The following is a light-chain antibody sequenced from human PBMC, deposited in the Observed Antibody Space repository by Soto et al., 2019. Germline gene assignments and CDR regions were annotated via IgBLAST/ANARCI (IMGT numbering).Light chain of an antibody. V-gene: IGLV2-14*01. J-gene: IGLJ2*01. CDR2: DVS. Sequence: QSVLTQPASVSGSPGQSITISCTGTSSDVGGYNYVSWYQQHPGKVPKLIIYDVSNRPSGVSNRFSGSKSGNTASLTISGLQAEDEAAYYCSSYTSSSTLVVFGGGTKVTVL. CDR3: SSYTSSSTLVV. CDR1: SSDVGGYNY.